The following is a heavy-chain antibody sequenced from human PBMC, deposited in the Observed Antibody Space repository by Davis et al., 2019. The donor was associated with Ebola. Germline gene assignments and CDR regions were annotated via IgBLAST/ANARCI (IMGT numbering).Heavy chain of an antibody. CDR1: GFPVSSNY. Sequence: PGGSLRLSCAASGFPVSSNYMSWVRQAPGKGLEWVSVIYSGGITYHADSVKGRFTISRDNSKNTLYLQMNSLRAEDTAVYYCARDGYNQYYCMDVWGQGTAVTVSS. J-gene: IGHJ6*02. D-gene: IGHD5-24*01. CDR2: IYSGGIT. CDR3: ARDGYNQYYCMDV. V-gene: IGHV3-53*01.